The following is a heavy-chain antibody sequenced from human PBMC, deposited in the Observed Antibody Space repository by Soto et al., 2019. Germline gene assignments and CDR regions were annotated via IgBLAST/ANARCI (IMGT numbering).Heavy chain of an antibody. V-gene: IGHV3-30-3*01. CDR1: GFTFSSYA. CDR2: ISYDGSNK. D-gene: IGHD1-26*01. Sequence: PGGSLRLSCAASGFTFSSYAMHWVRQAPGKGLEWVAVISYDGSNKYYADSVKGRFTISRDNSKNTLYLQMNSLRAEDTAVYYCARGGPVGATYYYYGMDVWGQGTTVTVS. J-gene: IGHJ6*02. CDR3: ARGGPVGATYYYYGMDV.